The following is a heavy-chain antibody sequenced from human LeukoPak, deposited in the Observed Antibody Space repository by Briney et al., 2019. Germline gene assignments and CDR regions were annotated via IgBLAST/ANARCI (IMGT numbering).Heavy chain of an antibody. Sequence: GGSPRLSCAASGFTFSSYAMSWVRQAPGKGLEWVSAISGSGGSTYYADSVKGRFTISRDNSKNTLYLQMNGLRAEDTAVYYCAKDRTYYFDYWGQGTLVTVSS. CDR2: ISGSGGST. V-gene: IGHV3-23*01. J-gene: IGHJ4*02. CDR3: AKDRTYYFDY. CDR1: GFTFSSYA.